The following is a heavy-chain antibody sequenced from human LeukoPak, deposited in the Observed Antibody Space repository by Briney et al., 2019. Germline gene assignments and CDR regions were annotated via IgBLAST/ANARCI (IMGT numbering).Heavy chain of an antibody. Sequence: SETLSLTCTVSGGSISSGGYYWSWIRQHPGKGLEWIGYIYYSGSTNYNPSLKSRVTMSVDTSKNQFSLKLSSVTAADTAVYYCARARQIYDFWSGYYSDAFDIWGQGTMVTVSS. CDR3: ARARQIYDFWSGYYSDAFDI. CDR2: IYYSGST. V-gene: IGHV4-61*08. J-gene: IGHJ3*02. D-gene: IGHD3-3*01. CDR1: GGSISSGGYY.